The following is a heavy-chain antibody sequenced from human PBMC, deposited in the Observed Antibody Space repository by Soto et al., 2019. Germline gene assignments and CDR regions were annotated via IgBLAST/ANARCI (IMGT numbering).Heavy chain of an antibody. Sequence: EVQLLESGGGLVQPGGSLRLSCAASGFTFSSYAMSWVRQTPGKGLEWGSGISGGGGNTYYADSVTGRLAISRDISRRPLLLQLSRLWAADTAIYYCAKDRGAGGRFSGIAVAGIPSWGQGTLVTVSS. V-gene: IGHV3-23*01. CDR3: AKDRGAGGRFSGIAVAGIPS. J-gene: IGHJ5*02. CDR2: ISGGGGNT. CDR1: GFTFSSYA. D-gene: IGHD6-19*01.